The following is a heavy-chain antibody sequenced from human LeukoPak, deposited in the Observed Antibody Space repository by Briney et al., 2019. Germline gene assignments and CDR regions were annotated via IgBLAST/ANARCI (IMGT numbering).Heavy chain of an antibody. J-gene: IGHJ4*02. CDR1: GGSISSGGYS. CDR2: IYHSGST. Sequence: SQTLSLTCAVSGGSISSGGYSWSWIRQPPGKGLEWIGYIYHSGSTYYNPSLKSRVTISVDRSKNQFSLKLSSVTAADTAVYYCASSLDYDFWSGYTYWGQGTLVTVSS. V-gene: IGHV4-30-2*01. D-gene: IGHD3-3*01. CDR3: ASSLDYDFWSGYTY.